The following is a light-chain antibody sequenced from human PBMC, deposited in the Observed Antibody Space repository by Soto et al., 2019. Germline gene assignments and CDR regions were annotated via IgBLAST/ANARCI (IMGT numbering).Light chain of an antibody. CDR2: TAS. J-gene: IGKJ1*01. V-gene: IGKV1-5*03. CDR1: QSISNW. Sequence: DIQMTQSPSTLSASVGDRVTITCRASQSISNWLAWYQQKPGKAPKLLIYTASNLERGVPSRFSGSGSGTEFTLTSSSLQPDDFATYYCQQHNSDPRTFGQGTKVEIK. CDR3: QQHNSDPRT.